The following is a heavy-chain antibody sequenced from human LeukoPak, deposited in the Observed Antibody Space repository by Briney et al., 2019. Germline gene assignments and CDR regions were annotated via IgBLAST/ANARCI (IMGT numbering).Heavy chain of an antibody. V-gene: IGHV4-59*01. CDR3: ARADRGGYFDL. D-gene: IGHD3-10*01. CDR2: IYYSGST. Sequence: SETLSLTCTVSGGSISNYYWSWIRQPPGKGLEWIGYIYYSGSTNYNPSLKSRVTISVDTSKNQFSLKLSSVTAADTAVYYCARADRGGYFDLWGRGTLVTVSS. CDR1: GGSISNYY. J-gene: IGHJ2*01.